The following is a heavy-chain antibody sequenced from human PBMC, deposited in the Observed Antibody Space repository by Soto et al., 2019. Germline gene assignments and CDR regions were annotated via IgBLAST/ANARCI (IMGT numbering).Heavy chain of an antibody. CDR1: GYTFTSYD. D-gene: IGHD5-12*01. CDR3: ARGKSGMVATFPRPYYYYGMDV. CDR2: MNPNSGNT. V-gene: IGHV1-8*01. J-gene: IGHJ6*02. Sequence: ASVKVSCKASGYTFTSYDINWVRQATGQGLEWMGWMNPNSGNTGYAQKFQGRVTMTRNTSISTAYMELSSLRSEDTAVYYCARGKSGMVATFPRPYYYYGMDVWGQGTTVTVSS.